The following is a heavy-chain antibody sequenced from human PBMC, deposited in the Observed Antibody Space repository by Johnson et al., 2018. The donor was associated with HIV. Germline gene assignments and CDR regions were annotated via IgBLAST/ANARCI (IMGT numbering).Heavy chain of an antibody. V-gene: IGHV3-15*01. J-gene: IGHJ3*02. CDR2: IKSKTDGGTT. Sequence: MLLVESGGGLVKPGGSLRLSCAASGFTFSNAWMSWVRQAPGKGLAWVGRIKSKTDGGTTDYAAPVKGSFTISRDDSKNTLYLQMNSLKTEDTAVYYCTTGLPGATYDAFDIWGQGTMVTVSS. CDR3: TTGLPGATYDAFDI. D-gene: IGHD5-12*01. CDR1: GFTFSNAW.